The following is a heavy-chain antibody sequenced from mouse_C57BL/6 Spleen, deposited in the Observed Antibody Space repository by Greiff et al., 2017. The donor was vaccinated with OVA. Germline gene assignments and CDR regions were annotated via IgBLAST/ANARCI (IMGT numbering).Heavy chain of an antibody. CDR1: GYAFSSYW. CDR2: IYPGDGDT. CDR3: ARAHITTVLGYFDY. Sequence: QVQLQQSGAELVKPGASVKISCKASGYAFSSYWMNWVKQRPGKGLEWIGQIYPGDGDTNYNGKFKGKATLTADKSSSTAYMQLSSLTSEDSAVYFCARAHITTVLGYFDYWGQGTTLTVSS. D-gene: IGHD1-1*01. J-gene: IGHJ2*01. V-gene: IGHV1-80*01.